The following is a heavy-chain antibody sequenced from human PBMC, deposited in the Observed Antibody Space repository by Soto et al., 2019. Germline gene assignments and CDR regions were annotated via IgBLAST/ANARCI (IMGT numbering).Heavy chain of an antibody. V-gene: IGHV1-24*01. D-gene: IGHD6-19*01. CDR1: GYTLTELS. Sequence: ASGKVSCKVSGYTLTELSMHWVRQAPGKGLEWMGGFDPEDGETIYAQKFQGRVTMTEDTSTDTAYMELSSLRSEDTAVYYCATIQSVIKYSSPVWWYWFDPWGQGTLVTVSS. J-gene: IGHJ5*02. CDR2: FDPEDGET. CDR3: ATIQSVIKYSSPVWWYWFDP.